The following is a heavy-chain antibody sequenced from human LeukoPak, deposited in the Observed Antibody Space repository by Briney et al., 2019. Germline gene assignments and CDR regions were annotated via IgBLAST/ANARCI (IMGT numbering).Heavy chain of an antibody. Sequence: HSGGSLRLSCAASGFTFSSYSMNWVRQAPGKGLEWVSYISSSSSTIYYADSVEGRFTISRDNAKNSLYLQMNSLRAEDTAVYYCARDARDGYNPTFDYWGQGTLVTVSS. D-gene: IGHD5-24*01. CDR2: ISSSSSTI. V-gene: IGHV3-48*01. J-gene: IGHJ4*02. CDR1: GFTFSSYS. CDR3: ARDARDGYNPTFDY.